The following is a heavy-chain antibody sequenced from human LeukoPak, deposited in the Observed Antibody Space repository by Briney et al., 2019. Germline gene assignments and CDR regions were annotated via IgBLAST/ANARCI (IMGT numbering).Heavy chain of an antibody. CDR3: ARSLYYYDSSGYYYGGWFDP. Sequence: SETLSLTCTVSGGSISSGDYYWNWIRQPPGKGLEWIGYIYYSGSTYYNPSLKSRVTISVDTSKNQFSLKLSSVTAADTAVYYCARSLYYYDSSGYYYGGWFDPWGQGTLVTVSS. V-gene: IGHV4-30-4*08. D-gene: IGHD3-22*01. CDR1: GGSISSGDYY. CDR2: IYYSGST. J-gene: IGHJ5*01.